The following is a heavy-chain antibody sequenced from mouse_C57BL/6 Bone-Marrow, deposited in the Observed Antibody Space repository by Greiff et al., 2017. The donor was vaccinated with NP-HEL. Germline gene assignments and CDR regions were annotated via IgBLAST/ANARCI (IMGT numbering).Heavy chain of an antibody. CDR3: ARSIYYDCTDDPFYAMDC. CDR2: IRNKANGYTT. D-gene: IGHD2-4*01. V-gene: IGHV7-3*01. J-gene: IGHJ4*01. CDR1: GFTFTDYY. Sequence: GEDGGGLVQPGGSLSFSCAASGFTFTDYYMSWVRQPPGKALEWLVFIRNKANGYTTKYKSSVKGRFTISRADSQSILYLQMNALRAEDSATYYCARSIYYDCTDDPFYAMDCWDQGPSVTVSS.